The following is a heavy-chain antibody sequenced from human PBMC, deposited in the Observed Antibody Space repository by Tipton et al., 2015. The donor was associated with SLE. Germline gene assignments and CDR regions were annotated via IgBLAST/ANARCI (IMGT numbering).Heavy chain of an antibody. Sequence: SLRLSCAASGFTVSDNYMSWVRQAPGKGLEWVSVIYSGGNTYFADSVKGRFTISRDISKNTLFLQMNSLRVEDTAVYCCARGQNWKYPLFYYYYYMDVWGKGTTVTVSS. CDR3: ARGQNWKYPLFYYYYYMDV. J-gene: IGHJ6*03. V-gene: IGHV3-53*01. D-gene: IGHD1-7*01. CDR2: IYSGGNT. CDR1: GFTVSDNY.